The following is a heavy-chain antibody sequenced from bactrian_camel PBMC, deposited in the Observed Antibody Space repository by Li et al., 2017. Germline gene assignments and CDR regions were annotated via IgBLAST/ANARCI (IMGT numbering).Heavy chain of an antibody. CDR3: AALYTGISGCYSTSLAPASFEH. V-gene: IGHV3S53*01. CDR1: GDTFSSYY. CDR2: IDTAGSA. Sequence: HVQLVESGGGSVQAGGSLRLSCVLSGDTFSSYYMAWFRKEREAVAAIDTAGSATYSASVAGRFTISRDNAQNTLYLQMDSLKPEDTATYYCAALYTGISGCYSTSLAPASFEHWGQGTQVTVS. D-gene: IGHD2*01. J-gene: IGHJ4*01.